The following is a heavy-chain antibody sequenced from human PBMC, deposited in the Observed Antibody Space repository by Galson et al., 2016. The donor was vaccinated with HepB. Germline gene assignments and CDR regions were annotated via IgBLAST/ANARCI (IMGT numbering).Heavy chain of an antibody. CDR1: GDSISSNIW. Sequence: SETLSLTCAVSGDSISSNIWWTWVRQPPGKGLEWIGEVFHSGSPKYNLSLKGRVTMSVDKSKNQFSLELTAVTAADTAFYYCARGATMPVAGIRFDYWGQGALVTVSS. V-gene: IGHV4-4*02. J-gene: IGHJ4*02. CDR3: ARGATMPVAGIRFDY. CDR2: VFHSGSP. D-gene: IGHD6-19*01.